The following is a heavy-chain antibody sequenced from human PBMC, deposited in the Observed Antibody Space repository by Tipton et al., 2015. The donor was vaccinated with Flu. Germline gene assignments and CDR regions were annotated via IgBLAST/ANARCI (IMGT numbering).Heavy chain of an antibody. CDR1: GGSISSSSYY. V-gene: IGHV4-39*01. D-gene: IGHD5-18*01. J-gene: IGHJ4*02. CDR3: ASGNTATDY. Sequence: LRLSCTVSGGSISSSSYYWGWIRQPPGKGLVWIGSIYYSGSTYYNPSLKSRVTISVDTSKNQFSLKLSSVTAADTAVYYCASGNTATDYWGQGTLVTVSS. CDR2: IYYSGST.